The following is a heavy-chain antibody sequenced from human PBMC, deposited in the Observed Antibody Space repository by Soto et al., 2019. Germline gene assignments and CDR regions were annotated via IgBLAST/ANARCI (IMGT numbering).Heavy chain of an antibody. J-gene: IGHJ4*02. CDR3: ARDSSPVFSSSWYYFDY. Sequence: VGSLRLSCAASGFTFSSYAMHWVRQAPGKGLEWVAVISYDGSNKYYADSVKGRFTISRDNSKNTLYLQMNSLRAEDTAVYYCARDSSPVFSSSWYYFDYWGQGTLVTVSS. CDR2: ISYDGSNK. V-gene: IGHV3-30-3*01. CDR1: GFTFSSYA. D-gene: IGHD6-13*01.